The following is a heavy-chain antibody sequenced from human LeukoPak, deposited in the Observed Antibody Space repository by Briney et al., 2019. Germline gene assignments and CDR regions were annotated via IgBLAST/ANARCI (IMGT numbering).Heavy chain of an antibody. CDR3: AKVSDYGDYGGFDY. D-gene: IGHD4-17*01. Sequence: GGSLRLSCAASGFTLSSYAMSWVRQAPGKGLEWVSAISGSGGSTYYADSVKGRFTISRDNSKNTLYLQMNSLRAEDTAVYYCAKVSDYGDYGGFDYWGQGTLVAVSS. V-gene: IGHV3-23*01. J-gene: IGHJ4*02. CDR1: GFTLSSYA. CDR2: ISGSGGST.